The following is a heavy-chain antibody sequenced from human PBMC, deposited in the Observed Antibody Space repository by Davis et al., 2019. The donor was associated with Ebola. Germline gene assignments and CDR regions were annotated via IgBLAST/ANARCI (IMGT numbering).Heavy chain of an antibody. CDR2: ISSSGSTI. D-gene: IGHD6-13*01. CDR3: TSRYSSTNDY. J-gene: IGHJ4*02. CDR1: RFTFSSYE. Sequence: LSLTCAASRFTFSSYEMNWVCQAPGKGLEWVSYISSSGSTIYYADSVKGRFTISRDNTKNSLYLQMNSLKTEDTAVYYCTSRYSSTNDYWGQGTLVTVSS. V-gene: IGHV3-48*03.